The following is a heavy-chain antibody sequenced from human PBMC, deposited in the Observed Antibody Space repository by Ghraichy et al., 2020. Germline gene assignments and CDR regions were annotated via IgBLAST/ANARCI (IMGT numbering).Heavy chain of an antibody. Sequence: GGSLRLSCAASGFTFSDYYMSWIRQAPGKGLEWVSYISSSSSYTNYADSVKGRFTISRDNAKNSLYLQMNSLRAEDTAVYYCARSPGGYSSGWYVALYFDLWGRGTLVTVSS. V-gene: IGHV3-11*06. CDR3: ARSPGGYSSGWYVALYFDL. D-gene: IGHD6-19*01. CDR2: ISSSSSYT. CDR1: GFTFSDYY. J-gene: IGHJ2*01.